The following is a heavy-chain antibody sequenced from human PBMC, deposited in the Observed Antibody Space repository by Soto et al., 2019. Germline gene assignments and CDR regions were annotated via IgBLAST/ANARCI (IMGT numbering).Heavy chain of an antibody. D-gene: IGHD2-15*01. CDR2: IYSGGNT. Sequence: GGSLRLSCAASGFTVSSNYMSWVRQAPGKGLEWVSVIYSGGNTYYADSVKGRFTISRDNSKNTLYLQMNSLRAEDTAVYYCARVSQADYYHYYYMDVWGKGTTVTVSS. CDR3: ARVSQADYYHYYYMDV. CDR1: GFTVSSNY. V-gene: IGHV3-53*01. J-gene: IGHJ6*03.